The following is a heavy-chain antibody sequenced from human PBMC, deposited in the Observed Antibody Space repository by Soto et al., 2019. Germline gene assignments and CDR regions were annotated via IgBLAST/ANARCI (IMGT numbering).Heavy chain of an antibody. CDR1: GFALYTKGVG. CDR2: IYWDDDK. D-gene: IGHD3-10*01. J-gene: IGHJ5*01. CDR3: AHRPTDGSGCSTCFDF. V-gene: IGHV2-5*02. Sequence: TPTLRLTFNFSGFALYTKGVGVAWIRQPPGRALDWRAFIYWDDDKRFSPFLNNRITITKDTSKNQVVLTMTNMDPLDTATYYCAHRPTDGSGCSTCFDFWGPGILVTVSS.